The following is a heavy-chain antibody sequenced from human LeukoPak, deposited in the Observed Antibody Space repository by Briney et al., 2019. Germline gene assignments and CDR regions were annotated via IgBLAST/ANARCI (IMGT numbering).Heavy chain of an antibody. CDR2: IRYDGSNK. V-gene: IGHV3-30*02. J-gene: IGHJ4*02. Sequence: GGSLRLSCAASGFTFSSYGMHWVRQAPGKGLEWVAFIRYDGSNKYYADSVKGRFTISRDNSKNTLYLQMNSLRAEDTAVYYCARDSSYDSSGYYSDWGQGTLVTVSS. CDR1: GFTFSSYG. D-gene: IGHD3-22*01. CDR3: ARDSSYDSSGYYSD.